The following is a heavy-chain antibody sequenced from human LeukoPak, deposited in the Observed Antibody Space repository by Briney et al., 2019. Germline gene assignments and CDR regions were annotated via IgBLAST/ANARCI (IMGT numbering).Heavy chain of an antibody. CDR3: ARATLDN. CDR2: IYSGGTT. CDR1: GFIVSSDS. J-gene: IGHJ4*02. Sequence: GGSLRLSCAASGFIVSSDSISWVRQAPGKGLDWVSIIYSGGTTNYADSVRARFTISRDNSKNTVYLQMNSPRVEDTAVYYCARATLDNWGQGTLVTVSS. V-gene: IGHV3-53*01.